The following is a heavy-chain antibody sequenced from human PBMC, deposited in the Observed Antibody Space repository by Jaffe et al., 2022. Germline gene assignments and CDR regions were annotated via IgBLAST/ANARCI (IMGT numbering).Heavy chain of an antibody. CDR1: GFTFSSYW. V-gene: IGHV3-7*01. CDR3: ARDQGSSSWYYYYMDV. J-gene: IGHJ6*03. D-gene: IGHD6-13*01. Sequence: EVQLVESGGGLVQPGGSLRLSCAASGFTFSSYWMSWVRQAPGKGLEWVANIKQDGSEKYYVDSVKGRFTISRDNAKNSLYLQMNSLRAEDTAVYYCARDQGSSSWYYYYMDVWGKGTTVTVSS. CDR2: IKQDGSEK.